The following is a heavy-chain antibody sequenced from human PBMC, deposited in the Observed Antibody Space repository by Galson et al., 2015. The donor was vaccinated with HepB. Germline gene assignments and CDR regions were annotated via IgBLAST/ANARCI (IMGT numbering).Heavy chain of an antibody. V-gene: IGHV4-34*01. CDR3: ARVEAVAGKSLRGGDY. CDR1: GGSFSGYY. CDR2: INHSGST. D-gene: IGHD6-19*01. Sequence: SETLSLTCAVYGGSFSGYYWSWIRQPPGKGLEWIGEINHSGSTNYNPSLKSRVTISVDTSKNQFSLKLSSVTAADTAVYYCARVEAVAGKSLRGGDYWGQGTLVTVSS. J-gene: IGHJ4*02.